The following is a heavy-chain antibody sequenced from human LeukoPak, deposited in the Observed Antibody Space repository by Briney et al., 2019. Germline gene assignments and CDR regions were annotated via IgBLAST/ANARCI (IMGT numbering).Heavy chain of an antibody. V-gene: IGHV5-51*01. D-gene: IGHD5/OR15-5a*01. CDR3: TRRMVSTEELDY. Sequence: GESLKISCKGSGYSFATYWIAWVRQMPGKGLEWMGIIYPGNSDTRYSPSFQGQVTISADKSISTAYLQWSSLKASDTAKYYCTRRMVSTEELDYWGQGTLVTVSS. CDR2: IYPGNSDT. J-gene: IGHJ4*02. CDR1: GYSFATYW.